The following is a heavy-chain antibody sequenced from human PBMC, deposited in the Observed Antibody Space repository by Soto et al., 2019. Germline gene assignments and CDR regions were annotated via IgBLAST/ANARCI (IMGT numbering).Heavy chain of an antibody. V-gene: IGHV3-7*01. CDR1: GFTFSSYA. Sequence: GGSLRLSCAASGFTFSSYAMSWVRQAPGKGLEWVANIKQDGSEKYYVDSVKGRFTISRDNAKNSLYLQMNSLRAEDTAVYYCARDLERDGPAYGMDVWGQGTTVTVSS. J-gene: IGHJ6*02. CDR2: IKQDGSEK. CDR3: ARDLERDGPAYGMDV. D-gene: IGHD1-1*01.